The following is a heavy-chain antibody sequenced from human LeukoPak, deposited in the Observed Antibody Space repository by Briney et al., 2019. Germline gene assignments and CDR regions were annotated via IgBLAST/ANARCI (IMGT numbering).Heavy chain of an antibody. CDR2: ISGDGSTT. CDR3: ARSQFDY. CDR1: GFPFSGYW. J-gene: IGHJ4*02. Sequence: PGGSLRLSCGTSGFPFSGYWMLWVRQAPGKGLEWISRISGDGSTTTYAASVKGRFTISRDNTDNILYLEMNNLRVEDTAIYYCARSQFDYWGQGILVTVSS. V-gene: IGHV3-74*01.